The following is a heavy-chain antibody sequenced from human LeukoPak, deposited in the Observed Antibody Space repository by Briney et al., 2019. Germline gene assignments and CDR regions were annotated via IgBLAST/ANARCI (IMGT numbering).Heavy chain of an antibody. D-gene: IGHD5-18*01. J-gene: IGHJ4*01. CDR2: ISGDGGST. CDR1: GFTFDDYA. V-gene: IGHV3-43*02. CDR3: AKPMGFGIYGYVIC. Sequence: GGSLRLSCAASGFTFDDYAMHWVRQAPAKGLEWVSLISGDGGSTYYADSAKGRFTISRDNSKNSLYLQMNSLRTEDTALYYCAKPMGFGIYGYVICWGQGTLVTVSS.